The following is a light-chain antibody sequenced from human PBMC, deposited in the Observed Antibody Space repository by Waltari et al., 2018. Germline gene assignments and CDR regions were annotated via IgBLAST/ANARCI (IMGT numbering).Light chain of an antibody. CDR3: HSQVT. Sequence: DIQLTQSPSFLSASVGDRVTITCRASQGISSYLAWYQQKPGKAPKLLIYAASTLQSGVPSRFSGSGSGTEFTLTISSLQPEDFATYYCHSQVTFGQGTKLEIK. CDR2: AAS. CDR1: QGISSY. J-gene: IGKJ2*01. V-gene: IGKV1-9*01.